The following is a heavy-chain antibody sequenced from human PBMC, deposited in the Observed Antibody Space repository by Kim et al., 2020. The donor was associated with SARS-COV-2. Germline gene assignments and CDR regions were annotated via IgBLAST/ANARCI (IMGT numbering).Heavy chain of an antibody. CDR2: IYYSGST. Sequence: SETLSLTCTVSGGSISSYYWSWIRQPPGKGLEWIGYIYYSGSTNYNPSLKSRVTISVDTSKNQFSLKLSSVTAADTAVYYCARGGLWQQLVDYWGQGTLVTVSS. J-gene: IGHJ4*02. D-gene: IGHD6-13*01. V-gene: IGHV4-59*01. CDR1: GGSISSYY. CDR3: ARGGLWQQLVDY.